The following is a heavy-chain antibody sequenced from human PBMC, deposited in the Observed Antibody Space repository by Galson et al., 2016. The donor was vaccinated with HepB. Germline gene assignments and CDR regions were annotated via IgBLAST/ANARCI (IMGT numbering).Heavy chain of an antibody. CDR3: ARGQAPTYSDFWSGSSSPHYYYGMDV. J-gene: IGHJ6*04. D-gene: IGHD3-3*01. Sequence: SLRLSCAASGFTVSSNYMTWVRQAPGKGLEWVSLIYSAGSTYYADSVKGRFTISRDDSKNTLYLQMNSLRADDTALYYCARGQAPTYSDFWSGSSSPHYYYGMDVWGNGTTVTVSS. CDR2: IYSAGST. CDR1: GFTVSSNY. V-gene: IGHV3-66*02.